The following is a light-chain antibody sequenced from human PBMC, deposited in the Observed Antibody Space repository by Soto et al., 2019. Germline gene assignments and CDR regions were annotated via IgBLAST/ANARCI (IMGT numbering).Light chain of an antibody. Sequence: DIQMTQSPSTLSASVGDRVTITCRASQSISSWLAWYQQKPGKAPKLLIYKASSFESGVPSRISGGASGTEFTLTISSLQPDDFATYYCLQYNSFPWTFGQGTKVEIK. J-gene: IGKJ1*01. CDR1: QSISSW. CDR3: LQYNSFPWT. CDR2: KAS. V-gene: IGKV1-5*03.